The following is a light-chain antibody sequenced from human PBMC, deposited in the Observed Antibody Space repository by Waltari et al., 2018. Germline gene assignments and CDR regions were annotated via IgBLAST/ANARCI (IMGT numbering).Light chain of an antibody. V-gene: IGKV1-33*01. CDR2: DAS. CDR1: EDINNY. J-gene: IGKJ4*01. CDR3: QQHDNLPLT. Sequence: DIQMTQSPSSLSASLGDRVTITCQAIEDINNYLNWYQQKPGKAPKLLIYDASNLQVGVPSRFSGGGSGTDFTFTISSLQPGDIATYYCQQHDNLPLTFGGGTKVEIK.